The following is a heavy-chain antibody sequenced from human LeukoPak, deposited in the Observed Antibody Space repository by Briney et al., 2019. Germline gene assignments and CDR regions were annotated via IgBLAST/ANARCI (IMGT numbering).Heavy chain of an antibody. D-gene: IGHD3-22*01. Sequence: ASVKVSCKASGGTFSSYAISWVRQAPGQGLEWMGIINPSGGSTSYAQKFQGRVTMTRDTSTSTVYMELSSLRSEDTAVYYCARATISSELDYWGQGTLVTVSS. CDR1: GGTFSSYA. V-gene: IGHV1-46*01. J-gene: IGHJ4*02. CDR2: INPSGGST. CDR3: ARATISSELDY.